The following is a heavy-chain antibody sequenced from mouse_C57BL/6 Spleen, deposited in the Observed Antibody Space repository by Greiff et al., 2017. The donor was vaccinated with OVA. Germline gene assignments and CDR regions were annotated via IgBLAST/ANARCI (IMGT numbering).Heavy chain of an antibody. V-gene: IGHV1-82*01. CDR3: ARGLGYYGSYYFDY. CDR2: IYPGDGDT. J-gene: IGHJ2*01. CDR1: GYAFSSSW. Sequence: QVQLKESGPELVKPGASVKISCKASGYAFSSSWMNWVKQRPGKGLEWIGRIYPGDGDTNYNGKFKGKATLTADKSSSTAYMQLSSLTSEDSAVYFCARGLGYYGSYYFDYWGQGTTLTVSS. D-gene: IGHD1-1*01.